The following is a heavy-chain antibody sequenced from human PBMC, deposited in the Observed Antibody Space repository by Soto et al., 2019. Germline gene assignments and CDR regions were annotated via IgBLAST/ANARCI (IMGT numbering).Heavy chain of an antibody. V-gene: IGHV3-30-3*01. CDR2: ISYDGSNK. J-gene: IGHJ4*02. CDR3: ARDLSGHYGERTYFDY. Sequence: GGSLRLSCAASGFTFSSYAMHWVRQAPGKGLEWVAVISYDGSNKYYADSVKGRFTISRDNSKNTLYLQMNSLRAEDTAVYYCARDLSGHYGERTYFDYWGQGTLVTVSS. CDR1: GFTFSSYA. D-gene: IGHD4-17*01.